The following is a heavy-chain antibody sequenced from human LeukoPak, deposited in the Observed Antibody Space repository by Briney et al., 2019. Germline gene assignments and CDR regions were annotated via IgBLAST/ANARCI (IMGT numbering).Heavy chain of an antibody. CDR2: MNPNSGGS. Sequence: GASVKVSCKASGYTFTGYYIHWVRQAPGQGLEWMGWMNPNSGGSDYALKFQGRVTMTRDTSISTAYMELNRLKSDDTAVYYCARSQTYYYDSSGYFYFDYWGQGTLVTVSS. D-gene: IGHD3-22*01. CDR1: GYTFTGYY. J-gene: IGHJ4*02. CDR3: ARSQTYYYDSSGYFYFDY. V-gene: IGHV1-2*02.